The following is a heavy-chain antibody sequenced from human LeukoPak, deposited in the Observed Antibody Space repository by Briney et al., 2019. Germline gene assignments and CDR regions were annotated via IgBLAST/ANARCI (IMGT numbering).Heavy chain of an antibody. D-gene: IGHD4-23*01. CDR1: GGSISSGSYY. CDR3: AREQGKRQNWFDP. V-gene: IGHV4-61*02. Sequence: SDPLSLTCTVSGGSISSGSYYWSWIRQPAGKGLEWIGRIYTSGSTNYNSSLKSRVTISVDTSKNQFSLKRSSVTAADTAVYYCAREQGKRQNWFDPWGQGSLVTVSS. J-gene: IGHJ5*02. CDR2: IYTSGST.